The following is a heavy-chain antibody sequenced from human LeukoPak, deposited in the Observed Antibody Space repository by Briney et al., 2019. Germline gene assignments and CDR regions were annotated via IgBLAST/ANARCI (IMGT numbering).Heavy chain of an antibody. V-gene: IGHV3-21*01. J-gene: IGHJ4*02. D-gene: IGHD3-22*01. CDR2: ISSSSSYI. Sequence: PGGSLRLSCAASGFTFSSYTMNWLRQAPGKGLEWVSSISSSSSYIYYADSVKGRFTISRDNAKNSLYLQMNSLRAEDTAVYYCARKSGSSGYPFDYWGQGTVVTVSS. CDR1: GFTFSSYT. CDR3: ARKSGSSGYPFDY.